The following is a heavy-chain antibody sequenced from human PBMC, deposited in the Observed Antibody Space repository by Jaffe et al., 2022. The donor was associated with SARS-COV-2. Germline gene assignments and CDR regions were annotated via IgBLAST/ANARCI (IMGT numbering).Heavy chain of an antibody. CDR2: IYYSGST. J-gene: IGHJ4*02. CDR3: ARRDPWLSKGGYYFDY. D-gene: IGHD5-12*01. CDR1: GGSISSSSYY. Sequence: QLQLQESGPGLVKPSETLSLTCTVSGGSISSSSYYWGWIRQPPGKGLEWIGSIYYSGSTYYNPSLKSRVTISVDTSKNQFSLKLSSVTAADTAVYYCARRDPWLSKGGYYFDYWGQGTLVTVSS. V-gene: IGHV4-39*01.